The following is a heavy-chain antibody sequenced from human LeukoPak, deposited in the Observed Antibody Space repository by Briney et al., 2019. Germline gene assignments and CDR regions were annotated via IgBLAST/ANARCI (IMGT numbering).Heavy chain of an antibody. D-gene: IGHD1-26*01. Sequence: GASVKVSCKASGYTFTSYYMHWVRQAPGQGLEWMGTINPSGGSTSYAQKFQGRVTMTRDTSTSTVYMELSSLRSEDTAVYYCTRESGSYHGNDYWGQGTLVTVSS. CDR1: GYTFTSYY. CDR2: INPSGGST. J-gene: IGHJ4*02. CDR3: TRESGSYHGNDY. V-gene: IGHV1-46*01.